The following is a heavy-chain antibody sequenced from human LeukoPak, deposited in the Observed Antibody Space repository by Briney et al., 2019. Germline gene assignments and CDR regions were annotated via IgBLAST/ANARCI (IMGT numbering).Heavy chain of an antibody. J-gene: IGHJ3*02. CDR1: GGSISSYY. CDR2: IYYSGST. CDR3: ARGRGSCSGGSCSGAFDI. Sequence: PSETLSLTCTVSGGSISSYYWSWIRQPPGKGLEWIGYIYYSGSTNYNPSLKSRVTISVDTSKNQFSLKLSSVTAADTAVYYCARGRGSCSGGSCSGAFDIWGQGTMVTVSS. V-gene: IGHV4-59*12. D-gene: IGHD2-15*01.